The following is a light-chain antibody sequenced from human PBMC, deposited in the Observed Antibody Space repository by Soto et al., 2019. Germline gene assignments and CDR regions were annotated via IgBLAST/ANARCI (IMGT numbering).Light chain of an antibody. CDR1: QSITSY. Sequence: DIQMTQYPSSLSASVGDRVTITCRASQSITSYLNWYQQKLEKAPKLLIYGASSLQSGVPSWFSSSGSGTDISLSIISLQPEDFATYYWQQSYGTPTFGQGTRLEIK. CDR3: QQSYGTPT. V-gene: IGKV1-39*01. J-gene: IGKJ5*01. CDR2: GAS.